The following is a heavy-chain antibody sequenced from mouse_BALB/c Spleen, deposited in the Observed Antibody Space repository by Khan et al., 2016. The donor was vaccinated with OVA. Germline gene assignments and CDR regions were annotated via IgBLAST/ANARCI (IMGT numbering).Heavy chain of an antibody. CDR3: TRDYYGSSYVAD. V-gene: IGHV5-17*02. Sequence: EVELVESGGGLVQPGGSRKLSCAASGFTFSNFGMHWVRQAPEKGLEWVAYISSGSFTINYADTVQGRFTISRDHPKNTLFLQMTSLRSEDTAMYYCTRDYYGSSYVADWGQGTLVTVSA. J-gene: IGHJ3*01. CDR1: GFTFSNFG. D-gene: IGHD1-1*01. CDR2: ISSGSFTI.